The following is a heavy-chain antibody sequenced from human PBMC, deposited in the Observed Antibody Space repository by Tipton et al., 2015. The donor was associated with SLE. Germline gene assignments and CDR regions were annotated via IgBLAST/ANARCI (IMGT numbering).Heavy chain of an antibody. D-gene: IGHD5-12*01. V-gene: IGHV3-23*01. CDR2: VSGSGGTT. J-gene: IGHJ4*02. Sequence: GSLRLSCEGSGFMFMTFGMSWVRQAAGKGLEWVAVVSGSGGTTNYADSVKGRFTVSRDNSENTLYLQMNSLRAEDTAVYFCAKHSAPDGGYVRGGLDYWGQGTLVTVSS. CDR1: GFMFMTFG. CDR3: AKHSAPDGGYVRGGLDY.